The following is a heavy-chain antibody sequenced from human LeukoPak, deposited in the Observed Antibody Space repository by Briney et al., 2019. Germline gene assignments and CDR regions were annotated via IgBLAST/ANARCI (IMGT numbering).Heavy chain of an antibody. J-gene: IGHJ4*02. D-gene: IGHD6-6*01. Sequence: PGGSLRLSCAASGFTFNNYAMSWVRQAPGKGLEWVSAFSGCVSGTGGSIYYADSVRGRFTISRDNSENTLYLEMSSLRVEDTAVYYCAKAKTVAARGYFFDHWGQGARVTLS. CDR3: AKAKTVAARGYFFDH. CDR1: GFTFNNYA. CDR2: FSGCVSGTGGSI. V-gene: IGHV3-23*01.